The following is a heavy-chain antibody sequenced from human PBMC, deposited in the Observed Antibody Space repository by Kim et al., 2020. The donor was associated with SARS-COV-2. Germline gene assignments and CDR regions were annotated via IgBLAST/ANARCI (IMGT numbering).Heavy chain of an antibody. J-gene: IGHJ3*01. V-gene: IGHV3-7*03. D-gene: IGHD6-19*01. Sequence: YYGGSLKGRVTISRDNAQNSLYLQMTGLRAEDTAVYYCAKTVAGRIDAFDVWGQGTMVTVSS. CDR3: AKTVAGRIDAFDV.